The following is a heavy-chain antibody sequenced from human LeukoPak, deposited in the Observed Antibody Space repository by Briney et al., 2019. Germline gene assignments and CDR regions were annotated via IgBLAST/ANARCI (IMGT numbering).Heavy chain of an antibody. Sequence: ASVKVSCKASGYTFTGYYIHWVRQAPGQGLEWMGWINPNSGGTNYAQKFQGRVTMTRDTSISTVYMELSRLRSDDTAVYYCARDIAAAGNDAFDIWGQGTMVTVSS. D-gene: IGHD6-13*01. CDR1: GYTFTGYY. CDR3: ARDIAAAGNDAFDI. J-gene: IGHJ3*02. V-gene: IGHV1-2*02. CDR2: INPNSGGT.